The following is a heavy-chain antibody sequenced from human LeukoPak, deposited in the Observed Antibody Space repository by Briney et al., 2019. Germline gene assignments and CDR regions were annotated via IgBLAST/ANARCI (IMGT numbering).Heavy chain of an antibody. Sequence: PGGSLRLSCAASGFTFSGFSMSWVRQSPTKGLEWVANIKQDGSERYYVDSVKGRFTISRDNAKNSLSLQMNNLRVEDTAVYYCARGKRLDYWGQGTLVTVSS. CDR3: ARGKRLDY. CDR1: GFTFSGFS. J-gene: IGHJ4*02. CDR2: IKQDGSER. V-gene: IGHV3-7*01. D-gene: IGHD1-1*01.